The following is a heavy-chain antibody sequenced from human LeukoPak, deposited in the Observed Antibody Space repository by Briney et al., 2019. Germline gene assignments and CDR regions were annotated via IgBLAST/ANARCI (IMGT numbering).Heavy chain of an antibody. Sequence: PGGSLRLSCAASGFTFSGSAMHWVRQASGKGLEWVGRIRSKADSYATAYAASVKGRFTISRDDSKNTAYLQMNSLKTEDTAVYYCTIYGYSYGYGCWGQGTLVTVSS. CDR3: TIYGYSYGYGC. CDR2: IRSKADSYAT. CDR1: GFTFSGSA. J-gene: IGHJ4*02. D-gene: IGHD5-18*01. V-gene: IGHV3-73*01.